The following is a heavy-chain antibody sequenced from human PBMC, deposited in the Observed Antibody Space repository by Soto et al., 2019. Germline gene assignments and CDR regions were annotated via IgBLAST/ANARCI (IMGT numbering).Heavy chain of an antibody. CDR2: IRAYNGNT. J-gene: IGHJ4*02. V-gene: IGHV1-18*04. D-gene: IGHD6-19*01. Sequence: ASVKVSCKASGYTFTSYGISWVRQAPGQGLEWMGWIRAYNGNTNYAQKLQGRVTMTTDTSTSTAYMELRSLRSEDTAVYYWAGCLSISVAGAFDYWGQGTLVTVSS. CDR3: AGCLSISVAGAFDY. CDR1: GYTFTSYG.